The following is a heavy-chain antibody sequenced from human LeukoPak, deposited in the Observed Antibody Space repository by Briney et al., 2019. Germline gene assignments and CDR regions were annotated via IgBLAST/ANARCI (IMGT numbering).Heavy chain of an antibody. CDR3: ARDWVTDTAAIDF. CDR1: GFTFTGYA. V-gene: IGHV3-23*01. J-gene: IGHJ4*02. D-gene: IGHD5-18*01. Sequence: GGSLRLSSAPSGFTFTGYAMSCVPHAPREGLEWVAPIRDRGDKTYYAAAVKGRFTTSTDNYKNTLFLQKTSLRAEEKAVYYCARDWVTDTAAIDFWGQGNLVSVSS. CDR2: IRDRGDKT.